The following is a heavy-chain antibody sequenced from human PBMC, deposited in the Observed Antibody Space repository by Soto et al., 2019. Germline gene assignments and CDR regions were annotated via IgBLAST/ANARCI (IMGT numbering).Heavy chain of an antibody. D-gene: IGHD5-12*01. V-gene: IGHV4-34*01. J-gene: IGHJ4*02. CDR3: ARVLWTLSKKATTAPPRYFDY. CDR1: GGSFSGYY. Sequence: SETLSLTCAVYGGSFSGYYWSWIRQPPGKGLEWIGEINHSGSTNYNPSLKSRVTISVDTSKNQFSLKLSSVIAADTAVYYCARVLWTLSKKATTAPPRYFDYWGQGTLVTV. CDR2: INHSGST.